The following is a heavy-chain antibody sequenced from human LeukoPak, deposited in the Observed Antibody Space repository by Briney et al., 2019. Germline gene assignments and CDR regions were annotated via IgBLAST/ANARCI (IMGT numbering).Heavy chain of an antibody. D-gene: IGHD1-26*01. CDR1: GYSISSGYY. CDR2: IYHSGST. Sequence: SETLSLTCTVSGYSISSGYYWGWIRQPPGKGLEWIGSIYHSGSTYYNPSLKSRVTISVDTSKNQFSLKLSSVTAADTAVYYCARFIPNPTYSGSYQRWFDPWGQGTLVTVSS. J-gene: IGHJ5*02. CDR3: ARFIPNPTYSGSYQRWFDP. V-gene: IGHV4-38-2*02.